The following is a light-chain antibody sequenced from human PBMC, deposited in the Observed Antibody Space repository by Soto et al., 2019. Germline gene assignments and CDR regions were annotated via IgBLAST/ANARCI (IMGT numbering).Light chain of an antibody. V-gene: IGKV3-20*01. J-gene: IGKJ1*01. CDR3: QQYSSTFWT. Sequence: LLQATGALALSKEQKATLSCKASQSISSSYLAWYQQKPDQAPRLLVYGASSRATGIPDRFSGSGSGTDFTLTISRLEPEDFALYYCQQYSSTFWTFGQGTKV. CDR2: GAS. CDR1: QSISSSY.